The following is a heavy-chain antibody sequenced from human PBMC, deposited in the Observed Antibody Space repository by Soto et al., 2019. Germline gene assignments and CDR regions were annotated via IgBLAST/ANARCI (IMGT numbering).Heavy chain of an antibody. CDR2: IIGSGDST. CDR1: GFTFSNFA. V-gene: IGHV3-23*01. J-gene: IGHJ4*02. Sequence: GGSLRLSCAASGFTFSNFAMSWVRQAPGKGLEWVSAIIGSGDSTYYADSVKGRFTISRDNSKNTLYLQMNSLRAEDTAVYYCAYSSTPFDYWGQGTLVTVSS. D-gene: IGHD6-13*01. CDR3: AYSSTPFDY.